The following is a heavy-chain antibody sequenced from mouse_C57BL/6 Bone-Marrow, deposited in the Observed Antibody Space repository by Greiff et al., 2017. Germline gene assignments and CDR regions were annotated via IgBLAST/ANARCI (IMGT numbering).Heavy chain of an antibody. CDR1: GYTFTDYE. V-gene: IGHV1-15*01. Sequence: QVHVKQSGAELVRPGASVTLSCKASGYTFTDYEMHWVKQTPVHGLEWIGAIDPETGGTAYNQKFKGKAILTADKSSSTAYMELRSLTSEDSAVYYCTLLWLRKYFDVWGTGTTVTVSS. D-gene: IGHD2-2*01. J-gene: IGHJ1*03. CDR3: TLLWLRKYFDV. CDR2: IDPETGGT.